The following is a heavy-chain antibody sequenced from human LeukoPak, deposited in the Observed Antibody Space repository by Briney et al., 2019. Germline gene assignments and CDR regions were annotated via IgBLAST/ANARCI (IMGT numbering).Heavy chain of an antibody. CDR3: ARDPERGYCSSTSCYPPPYYYGMDV. D-gene: IGHD2-2*03. Sequence: GGSLRLSCVVSGFTFSGYGMQWVSQAPGKGLEWVSVIPYDGSTKFCAGFVRAGLTISRDNAKISLYLQMNTLRAEDTAVYYCARDPERGYCSSTSCYPPPYYYGMDVWGQGTTVTVSS. CDR2: IPYDGSTK. V-gene: IGHV3-30*03. J-gene: IGHJ6*02. CDR1: GFTFSGYG.